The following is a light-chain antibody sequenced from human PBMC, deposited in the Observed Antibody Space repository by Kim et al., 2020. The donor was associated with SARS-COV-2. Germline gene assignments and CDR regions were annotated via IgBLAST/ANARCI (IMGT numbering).Light chain of an antibody. Sequence: DIVMTQSPDSLAVSLGERATINCKSSQSVLYSSNNKNYLAWYQQKPGQPPKLLIYWASTRESGVPDRFSGSGSGTDFTLTISSLQAEDVAVYYCQQYNSTPTTFGQGTKVDIK. CDR3: QQYNSTPTT. J-gene: IGKJ1*01. CDR1: QSVLYSSNNKNY. V-gene: IGKV4-1*01. CDR2: WAS.